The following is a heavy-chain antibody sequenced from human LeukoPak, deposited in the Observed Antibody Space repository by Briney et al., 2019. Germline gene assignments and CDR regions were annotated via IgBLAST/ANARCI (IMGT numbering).Heavy chain of an antibody. CDR1: GFTFSSYW. CDR3: ARGRTIFGVVTSAWFDP. CDR2: INSDGSST. J-gene: IGHJ5*02. V-gene: IGHV3-74*01. Sequence: GGSLRLSCAVSGFTFSSYWMHWVRQAPGKGLVWVSRINSDGSSTSYADSVKGRFTISRDSAKNTLYLQMNSLRAEDTAVYYCARGRTIFGVVTSAWFDPWGQGTLVTVSS. D-gene: IGHD3-3*01.